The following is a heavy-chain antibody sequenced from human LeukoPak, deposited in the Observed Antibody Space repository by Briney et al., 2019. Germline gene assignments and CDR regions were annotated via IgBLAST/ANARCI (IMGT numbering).Heavy chain of an antibody. CDR2: IYYSGSA. Sequence: KPSETLSLTCTVSGGSISSYYWSWIRQSPGKGLEWIGYIYYSGSANYNPSLESRVTISLDTSKNQFSLNLSSVTAADTAVYYCARHWGGYGAPFDYWGQGTLVTVSS. CDR1: GGSISSYY. CDR3: ARHWGGYGAPFDY. D-gene: IGHD5-12*01. V-gene: IGHV4-59*08. J-gene: IGHJ4*02.